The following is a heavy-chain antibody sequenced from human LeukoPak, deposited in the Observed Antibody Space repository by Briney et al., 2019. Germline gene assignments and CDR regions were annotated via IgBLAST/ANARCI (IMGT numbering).Heavy chain of an antibody. J-gene: IGHJ5*02. CDR2: INNDGSST. V-gene: IGHV3-74*01. CDR1: GFTFSSYW. D-gene: IGHD2-2*01. CDR3: ARDCSSTSCYRSGLDL. Sequence: GGSLRLSCAASGFTFSSYWMHWVRQAPGKGLVWVSRINNDGSSTNYADSVKGRFTISRDNAKNTLYLQMNSLRAEDTAEYYCARDCSSTSCYRSGLDLWGQGTLVTVSS.